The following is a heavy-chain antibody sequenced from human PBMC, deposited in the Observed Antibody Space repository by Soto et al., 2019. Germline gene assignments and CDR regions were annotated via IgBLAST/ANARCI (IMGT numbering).Heavy chain of an antibody. D-gene: IGHD3-10*01. CDR3: ARRYGGAFDI. CDR2: IYYSGST. J-gene: IGHJ3*02. CDR1: GGSIRSYY. V-gene: IGHV4-59*08. Sequence: QVQLQESGPGLVKPSETLSLTCTVSGGSIRSYYWSWIRQPPGKGLQWIGYIYYSGSTNYNPSLKSRVTLSVDASNNQFSLKLRSVTAADTAVYYCARRYGGAFDIWGQGTMVTVSS.